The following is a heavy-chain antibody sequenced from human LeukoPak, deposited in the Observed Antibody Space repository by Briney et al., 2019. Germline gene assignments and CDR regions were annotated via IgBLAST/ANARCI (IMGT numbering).Heavy chain of an antibody. CDR2: INHSGST. V-gene: IGHV4-34*01. CDR1: GVSFSGYY. CDR3: ARELVGATVDY. D-gene: IGHD1-26*01. J-gene: IGHJ4*02. Sequence: SETLSLTCAVYGVSFSGYYWSWIRQPPGKGLEWIGEINHSGSTNYNPSLKSRVTISVDTSKNQFSLKLSSVTAADTAVYYCARELVGATVDYWGQGTLVTVSS.